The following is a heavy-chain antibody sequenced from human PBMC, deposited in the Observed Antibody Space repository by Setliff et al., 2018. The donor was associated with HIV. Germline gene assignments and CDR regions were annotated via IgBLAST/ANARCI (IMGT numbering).Heavy chain of an antibody. V-gene: IGHV4-39*01. J-gene: IGHJ4*02. CDR1: NGSISSSSYF. CDR2: IFYSGST. D-gene: IGHD1-26*01. CDR3: ARRGIIAGTTNF. Sequence: SETLSLTCTVSNGSISSSSYFWGRIRQPPGKGLEWIGNIFYSGSTYYNPSLKSRVLISVDTSKNQFSLKLTSVTAADTAVYYCARRGIIAGTTNFWGQGTPVTVSS.